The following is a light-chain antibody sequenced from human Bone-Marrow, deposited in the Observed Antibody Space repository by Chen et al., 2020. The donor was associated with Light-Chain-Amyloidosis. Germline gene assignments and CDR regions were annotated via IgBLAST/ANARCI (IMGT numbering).Light chain of an antibody. Sequence: QSALTQPPSASGSPGQAVTISCTGTISDIGRYNYVSWYSQSPGKAPKLLIYEVSKRPSGVPDRFSGSKFGNTASLTVSDIRADDESHYYCSSFGGTSNNVLFGGGTTLTVL. V-gene: IGLV2-8*01. J-gene: IGLJ2*01. CDR3: SSFGGTSNNVL. CDR2: EVS. CDR1: ISDIGRYNY.